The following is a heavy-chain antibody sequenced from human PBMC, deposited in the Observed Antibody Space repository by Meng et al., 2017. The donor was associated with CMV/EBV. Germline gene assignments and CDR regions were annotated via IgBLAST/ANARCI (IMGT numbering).Heavy chain of an antibody. CDR2: ISGSGGST. D-gene: IGHD3-10*01. CDR1: GFPFSSYA. J-gene: IGHJ6*02. Sequence: ESLKTFCAASGFPFSSYAMSWVRQAPGKGLEWVSAISGSGGSTYYADSVEGRFTISRDNPKNTLYLQMNSLRAEDTAVYYCAKEFPKGRADYGSGLYYYYGMDVWGQGTTVTVSS. CDR3: AKEFPKGRADYGSGLYYYYGMDV. V-gene: IGHV3-23*01.